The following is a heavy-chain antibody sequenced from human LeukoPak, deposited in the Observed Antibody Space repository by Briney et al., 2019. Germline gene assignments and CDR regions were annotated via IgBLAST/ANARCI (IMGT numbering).Heavy chain of an antibody. CDR3: AKGLRSNRAVAGTDY. J-gene: IGHJ4*02. CDR2: ISWNGGST. CDR1: GFTFDNYP. D-gene: IGHD6-19*01. Sequence: PGRSLRLSCAASGFTFDNYPMHWVRQAPGKGLEWVSGISWNGGSTGYADSVKGRFTISRDNAKNSLYLQMNSLRAEDTALYYCAKGLRSNRAVAGTDYWGQGTLVTVSS. V-gene: IGHV3-9*01.